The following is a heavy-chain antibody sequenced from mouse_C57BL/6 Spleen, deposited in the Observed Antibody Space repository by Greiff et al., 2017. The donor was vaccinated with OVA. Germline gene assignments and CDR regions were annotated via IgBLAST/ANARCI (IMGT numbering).Heavy chain of an antibody. D-gene: IGHD2-4*01. V-gene: IGHV2-5*01. CDR3: AKNWRGMITTDYYDMDY. CDR2: ICRGGST. CDR1: GFSFTSYG. J-gene: IGHJ4*01. Sequence: VQVVESGPGLVQPSQCLSITCTVSGFSFTSYGVHWVRQSPGKGLEWLGVICRGGSTDYNAAFMSRLSITKDNSKSQVFYKMNSLQADDTAIYYCAKNWRGMITTDYYDMDYWGQGTSVTVSS.